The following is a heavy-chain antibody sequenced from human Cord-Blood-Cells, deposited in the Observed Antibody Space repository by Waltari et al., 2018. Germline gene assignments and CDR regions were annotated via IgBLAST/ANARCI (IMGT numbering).Heavy chain of an antibody. CDR3: ARGWYYHYDGMDV. D-gene: IGHD6-13*01. Sequence: VQLGQSGAEVTKPGASGTVACKASRYTSTGYYMHWERQAPGQGLDWMGLINPNSSGTNYAQKFEGWVPMSRDTSISTAYMELSRLRSDDKAVYYCARGWYYHYDGMDVWGQGTMVTVSS. J-gene: IGHJ6*02. CDR1: RYTSTGYY. V-gene: IGHV1-2*04. CDR2: INPNSSGT.